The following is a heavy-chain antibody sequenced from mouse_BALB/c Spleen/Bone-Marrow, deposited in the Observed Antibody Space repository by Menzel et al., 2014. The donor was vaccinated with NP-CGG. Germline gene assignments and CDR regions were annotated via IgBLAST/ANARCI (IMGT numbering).Heavy chain of an antibody. V-gene: IGHV1-4*01. CDR3: AREGYGNYAY. CDR1: GYTFTSYT. CDR2: INPSSGYT. J-gene: IGHJ3*01. D-gene: IGHD2-10*02. Sequence: VQLVESGAELARPGASVKMSCKASGYTFTSYTMHWVKQRPGKGLEWIGYINPSSGYTNYNQKFKDKATLTADKSSSTAYMQLSSLTSEDSAVYCCAREGYGNYAYWGQGTLVTVSA.